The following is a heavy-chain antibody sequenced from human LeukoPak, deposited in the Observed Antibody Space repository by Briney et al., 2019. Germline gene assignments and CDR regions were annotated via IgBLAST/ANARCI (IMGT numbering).Heavy chain of an antibody. CDR3: ARVLNGWYGYYFDY. D-gene: IGHD6-19*01. CDR1: GGSVSSGSYY. Sequence: PSETLSLTCTVSGGSVSSGSYYWSWIRQPPGKGLEWIGYIYYSGSTYYNPSLKSRVTISVDTSKNQFSLKLSSVTAADMAVYYCARVLNGWYGYYFDYWGQGTLVTVSS. V-gene: IGHV4-61*01. J-gene: IGHJ4*02. CDR2: IYYSGST.